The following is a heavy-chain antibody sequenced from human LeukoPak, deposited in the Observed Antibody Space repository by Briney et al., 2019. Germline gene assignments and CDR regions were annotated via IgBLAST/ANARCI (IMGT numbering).Heavy chain of an antibody. D-gene: IGHD2-15*01. CDR1: GFNFFNYN. J-gene: IGHJ4*02. CDR2: ISSTSSTI. V-gene: IGHV3-48*04. Sequence: GGSLRLSCATSGFNFFNYNMNWVRQAPGKGLEWISHISSTSSTIKYVDSVKGRFTISRDNARNSLHLQMNSLRAEDTAVYYCARPRSGGTWFFDYWGQGTLVTVSS. CDR3: ARPRSGGTWFFDY.